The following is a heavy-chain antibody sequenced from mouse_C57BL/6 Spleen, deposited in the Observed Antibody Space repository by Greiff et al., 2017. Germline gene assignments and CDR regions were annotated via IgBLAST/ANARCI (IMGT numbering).Heavy chain of an antibody. J-gene: IGHJ4*01. V-gene: IGHV1-76*01. Sequence: QVQLQQSGAELVRPGASVKLSCKASGYTFTDYYINWVKQRPGQGLEWIARIYPGSGNTYYNEKFKGKATLTAEKSSSTAYMQLSSLTSEDSAVYFCARNIYYDYPYYAMDYWGQGTSVTVSS. D-gene: IGHD2-4*01. CDR3: ARNIYYDYPYYAMDY. CDR1: GYTFTDYY. CDR2: IYPGSGNT.